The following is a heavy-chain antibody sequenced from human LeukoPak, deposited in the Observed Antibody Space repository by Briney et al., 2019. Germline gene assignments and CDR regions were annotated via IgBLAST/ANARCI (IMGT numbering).Heavy chain of an antibody. CDR3: ARALAVAGKNYYYGMDV. V-gene: IGHV1-2*02. D-gene: IGHD6-19*01. CDR2: INPNSGGT. CDR1: GNTFTGYY. Sequence: ASVKVSCKASGNTFTGYYMHWVRQAPGQGLEWMGWINPNSGGTNYAQKFQGRVTMTRDTSISTAYMELSRLRSDDTAVYYCARALAVAGKNYYYGMDVWGQGTTVTVSS. J-gene: IGHJ6*02.